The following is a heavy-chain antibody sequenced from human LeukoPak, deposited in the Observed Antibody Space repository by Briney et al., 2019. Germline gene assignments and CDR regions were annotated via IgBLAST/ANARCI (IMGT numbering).Heavy chain of an antibody. D-gene: IGHD3-9*01. Sequence: GGSLRLSCAASGFTFSNAWMSWVRQAPGKGLEWVGRIKSKTDGGTTDYAAPVKGRFTISRDDSKNTLYLQMNSLKTEDTAVCYCTTGVLRYFVNRDYWGQGTLVTVSS. CDR1: GFTFSNAW. CDR3: TTGVLRYFVNRDY. V-gene: IGHV3-15*01. CDR2: IKSKTDGGTT. J-gene: IGHJ4*02.